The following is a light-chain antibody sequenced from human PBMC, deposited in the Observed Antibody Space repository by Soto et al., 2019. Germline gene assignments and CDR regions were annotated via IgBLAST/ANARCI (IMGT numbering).Light chain of an antibody. V-gene: IGLV2-14*01. CDR1: SSDVGGYNY. CDR3: SSYTSSSVV. CDR2: DVS. J-gene: IGLJ2*01. Sequence: QSVLTQPASVSGSPGQSITISCNGTSSDVGGYNYVSWYQQHPGKAPKLMIYDVSNRPSGVSNRFSGSKSGNTASLTISGLQDEDEADYYCSSYTSSSVVFGGGTQLTVL.